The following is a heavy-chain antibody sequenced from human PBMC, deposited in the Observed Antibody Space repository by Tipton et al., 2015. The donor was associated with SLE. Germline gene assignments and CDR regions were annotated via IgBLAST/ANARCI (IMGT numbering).Heavy chain of an antibody. Sequence: SLRLSCAASGFTFSSYAMHWVRQAPGKGLEWVAVISYDGSNKYYADSVKGRFTISRDNSKNTLYLQMNSLRAEDTAVYFCARTSPDYDSQGFDFWGQGTLVTVSS. J-gene: IGHJ4*02. V-gene: IGHV3-30*04. CDR3: ARTSPDYDSQGFDF. CDR1: GFTFSSYA. D-gene: IGHD5-12*01. CDR2: ISYDGSNK.